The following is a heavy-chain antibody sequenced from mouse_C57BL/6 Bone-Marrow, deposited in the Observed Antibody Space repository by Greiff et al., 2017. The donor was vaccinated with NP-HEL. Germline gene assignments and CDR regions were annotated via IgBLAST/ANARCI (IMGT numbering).Heavy chain of an antibody. J-gene: IGHJ2*01. CDR1: GFNIKDDY. CDR3: TTPYYSYYFDY. D-gene: IGHD2-12*01. CDR2: IDPENGDT. Sequence: EVQLQQSGAELVRPGASVKLSCTASGFNIKDDYMHWVKQRPEQGLEWIGWIDPENGDTEYASKFQGKATITADTSSNTAYLQLSSLTSEDTAVYYCTTPYYSYYFDYWGQGTTLTVSS. V-gene: IGHV14-4*01.